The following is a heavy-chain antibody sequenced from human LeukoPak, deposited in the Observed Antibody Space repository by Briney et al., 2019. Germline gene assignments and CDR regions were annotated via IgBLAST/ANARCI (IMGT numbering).Heavy chain of an antibody. CDR2: MNPNSGNT. V-gene: IGHV1-8*01. D-gene: IGHD3-3*01. Sequence: HRASVKVSCKASGCTFTNYDIDWLRQATGQGLEWMGWMNPNSGNTGYAQKFQGRVTMTRNTSISTAYMELSSLRSEDTAVYYCARGHLTRYYDFWSGYPDHYGMDVWGQGTTVTVSS. J-gene: IGHJ6*02. CDR3: ARGHLTRYYDFWSGYPDHYGMDV. CDR1: GCTFTNYD.